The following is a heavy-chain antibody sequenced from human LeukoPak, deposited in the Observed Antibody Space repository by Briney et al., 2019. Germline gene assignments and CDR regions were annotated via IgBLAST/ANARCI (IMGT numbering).Heavy chain of an antibody. D-gene: IGHD2-2*01. V-gene: IGHV1-18*01. Sequence: ASVKVSCKASGYTFTSYGISWVRQAPGQGLEWMGWISAYNGNTNYAQKLQGRVTMTTDTSTSTAYMELRSLRSDDTAVYYCARDEMAVVPADKTYYYGMDVWGQGTTVTVSS. CDR3: ARDEMAVVPADKTYYYGMDV. CDR1: GYTFTSYG. J-gene: IGHJ6*02. CDR2: ISAYNGNT.